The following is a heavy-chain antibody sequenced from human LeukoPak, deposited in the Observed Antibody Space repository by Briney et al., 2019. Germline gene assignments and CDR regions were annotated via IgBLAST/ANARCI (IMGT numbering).Heavy chain of an antibody. CDR1: GFTFSSYA. CDR2: ISSNGGST. CDR3: ARPRGDFWSGYYY. V-gene: IGHV3-64*01. D-gene: IGHD3-3*01. J-gene: IGHJ4*02. Sequence: PGGSLRLSCAASGFTFSSYAMSWVRQAPGKGLEYVSAISSNGGSTYYANSVKGRFTISRDNSKSTLYLQMGSLRAEDMAVYYCARPRGDFWSGYYYWGQGTLVTVSS.